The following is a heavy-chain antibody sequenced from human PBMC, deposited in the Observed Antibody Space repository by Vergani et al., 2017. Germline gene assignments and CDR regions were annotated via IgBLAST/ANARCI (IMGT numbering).Heavy chain of an antibody. Sequence: QVQLQQWGAGLLKPSETLSLTCTVSGGSISSDNYSWSWIRQPAGKGLEWIGRIYTSGSTNYNPSLKSRVTISVDTSKNQFSLKLSSVTAADTAVYYCARDTGGGYCSGTTCYAGFYYFDYWGQGTLVTVSS. CDR3: ARDTGGGYCSGTTCYAGFYYFDY. J-gene: IGHJ4*02. D-gene: IGHD2-15*01. CDR1: GGSISSDNYS. CDR2: IYTSGST. V-gene: IGHV4-61*02.